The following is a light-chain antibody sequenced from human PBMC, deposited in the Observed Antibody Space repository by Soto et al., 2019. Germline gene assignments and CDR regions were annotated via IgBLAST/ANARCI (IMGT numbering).Light chain of an antibody. CDR3: HQYDDGPYT. J-gene: IGKJ2*01. V-gene: IGKV3-15*01. CDR2: GAS. CDR1: QRVSSN. Sequence: EIVMTQSPATLSVSPGERATLPCRASQRVSSNVAWYQQIPGQTPRLLIYGASTRATGIPVRFSGSGSGTEFTLTISSLQSEDFAVYYCHQYDDGPYTFGQGTKVEI.